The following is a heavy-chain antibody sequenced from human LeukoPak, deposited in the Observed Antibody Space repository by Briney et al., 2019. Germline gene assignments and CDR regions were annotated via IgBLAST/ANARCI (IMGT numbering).Heavy chain of an antibody. CDR3: AREERKVRVYYYYMDV. J-gene: IGHJ6*03. Sequence: ASVKVSCKASGGTFSSYAISWVRQAPGQGLEWMGIINPSGGSTSYAQKFQGRVTMTRDMSTSTVYMELSSLRSEDTAVYYCAREERKVRVYYYYMDVWGKGTTVTVSS. V-gene: IGHV1-46*01. CDR1: GGTFSSYA. D-gene: IGHD3-10*01. CDR2: INPSGGST.